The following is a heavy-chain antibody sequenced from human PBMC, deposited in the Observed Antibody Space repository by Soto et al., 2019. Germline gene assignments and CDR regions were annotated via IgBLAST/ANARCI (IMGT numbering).Heavy chain of an antibody. V-gene: IGHV1-69*01. Sequence: QVQLVQSGAEVKKPGSSVKVSCKASGGTFSSYAISWVRQAPGQGLEWMGGIIPIFGTANYAQKFQGRVTITADESTSTAYMELSSLRSEDTAVYYCARAYDYGSGSYFPNWYFDLWGRGTLVTVSS. CDR3: ARAYDYGSGSYFPNWYFDL. CDR1: GGTFSSYA. CDR2: IIPIFGTA. D-gene: IGHD3-10*01. J-gene: IGHJ2*01.